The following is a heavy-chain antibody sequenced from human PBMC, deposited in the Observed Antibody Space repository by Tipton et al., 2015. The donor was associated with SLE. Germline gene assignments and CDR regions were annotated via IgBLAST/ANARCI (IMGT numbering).Heavy chain of an antibody. V-gene: IGHV3-48*03. CDR1: GFSFSSYE. CDR2: ISSSGNII. J-gene: IGHJ6*02. CDR3: ARGRADYYGSGSPRNFYNQHGMDV. D-gene: IGHD3-10*01. Sequence: SLRLSCAASGFSFSSYEMNWVRQAPGKGLEWVSYISSSGNIIYYADCVKGRFTISRDNARSSLHLQMNSLGVEDTAVYYCARGRADYYGSGSPRNFYNQHGMDVWGQGTTVAVSS.